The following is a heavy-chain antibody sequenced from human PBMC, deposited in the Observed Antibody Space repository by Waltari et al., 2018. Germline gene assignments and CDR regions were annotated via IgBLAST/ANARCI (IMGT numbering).Heavy chain of an antibody. Sequence: EVQLVESGGGVVQPGGSLRLACAASGFIFSDYGIHGARQAPGKGLVWVSRITPDGSGATYADSVRGRFTISRDNPTRTVYLEMNSLTDEDTAVYYCAKTGGSGRPADLDVWGKGTTVIVSS. J-gene: IGHJ6*04. V-gene: IGHV3-74*01. CDR3: AKTGGSGRPADLDV. CDR2: ITPDGSGA. CDR1: GFIFSDYG. D-gene: IGHD6-25*01.